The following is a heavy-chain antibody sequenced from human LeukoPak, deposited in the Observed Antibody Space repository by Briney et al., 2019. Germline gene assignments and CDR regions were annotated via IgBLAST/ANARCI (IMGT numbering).Heavy chain of an antibody. CDR1: GITFSSYA. CDR3: ANSYDFWSGYQDY. Sequence: GGPLRLSCAASGITFSSYAISWVRRAPGKGLGWGSAISGSGGSPYYADSVKGRFTISRDNSKNTLYLQMISLRAEDTAVYYCANSYDFWSGYQDYWGQGTLVTVSS. CDR2: ISGSGGSP. J-gene: IGHJ4*02. V-gene: IGHV3-23*01. D-gene: IGHD3-3*01.